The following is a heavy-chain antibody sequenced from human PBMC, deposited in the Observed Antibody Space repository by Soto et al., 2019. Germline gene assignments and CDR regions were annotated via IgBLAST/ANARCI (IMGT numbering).Heavy chain of an antibody. CDR3: ARTPWTYYYDSSGYYYYWYFDL. V-gene: IGHV2-26*01. J-gene: IGHJ2*01. D-gene: IGHD3-22*01. Sequence: SGPTLVNPTETLTLTCSVSGFSLSKARMGVSWIRQPPGKALEWLAHIFWNDERSYNTSLKSRLTISRDTSKSQVVLTMTNVDPVDTATYYCARTPWTYYYDSSGYYYYWYFDLWGRGTLVTVSS. CDR1: GFSLSKARMG. CDR2: IFWNDER.